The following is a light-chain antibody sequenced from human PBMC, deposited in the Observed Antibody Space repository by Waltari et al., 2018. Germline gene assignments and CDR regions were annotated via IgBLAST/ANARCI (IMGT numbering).Light chain of an antibody. CDR2: WAS. Sequence: DIVMTQSPASLAVSLGERATINCKSSQSVLYSSNKKNYLAWYQPKPGQPPKLLFYWASTRQPGVSDRFSDSGSGTDFTLTISSLQSEDVAVYYCQQYYTTPRLTFGGGTKVEIK. V-gene: IGKV4-1*01. J-gene: IGKJ4*01. CDR3: QQYYTTPRLT. CDR1: QSVLYSSNKKNY.